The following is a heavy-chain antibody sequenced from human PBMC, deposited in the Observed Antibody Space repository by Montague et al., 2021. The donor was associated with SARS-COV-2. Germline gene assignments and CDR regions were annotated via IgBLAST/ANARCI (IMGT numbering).Heavy chain of an antibody. J-gene: IGHJ5*02. Sequence: SLRLSCAASGFTFSSYAMSWVRQAPGKGLEWVSAIKNSGGSTYYADSVKGRFTISRDNSKNTLFLQMNSLRAEDTAVYYCAKVRGLRSGPNWFDPWGQGTLVTVSS. CDR1: GFTFSSYA. CDR2: IKNSGGST. V-gene: IGHV3-23*01. D-gene: IGHD2-15*01. CDR3: AKVRGLRSGPNWFDP.